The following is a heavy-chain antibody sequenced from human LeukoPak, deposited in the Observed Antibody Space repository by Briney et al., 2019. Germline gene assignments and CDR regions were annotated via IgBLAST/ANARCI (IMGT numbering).Heavy chain of an antibody. CDR2: ISSGSSYI. V-gene: IGHV3-21*01. CDR3: ARSPRTTDAFDI. Sequence: GGSLGLSCAASGFTFSNYYMNWVRQAPGKGLEWVSSISSGSSYIYYADSVKGRFTISRDNAKNSLYLQMNSLRAEDTAVYYCARSPRTTDAFDIWGQGTMVTVSS. CDR1: GFTFSNYY. J-gene: IGHJ3*02. D-gene: IGHD1-1*01.